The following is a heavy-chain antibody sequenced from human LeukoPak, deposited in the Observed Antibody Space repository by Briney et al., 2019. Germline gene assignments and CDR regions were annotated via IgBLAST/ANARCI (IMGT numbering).Heavy chain of an antibody. CDR1: GFTLSSYG. CDR3: ARDGGYDFWSGYYQDY. D-gene: IGHD3-3*01. CDR2: ISYDGSNK. Sequence: GSLRLPCAASGFTLSSYGMHWVRQAPGKGLEWVAVISYDGSNKYYADSVKGRFTISRDNSKNTLYLQMNSLRAEDTAVYYCARDGGYDFWSGYYQDYWGQGTLVTVSS. J-gene: IGHJ4*02. V-gene: IGHV3-30*03.